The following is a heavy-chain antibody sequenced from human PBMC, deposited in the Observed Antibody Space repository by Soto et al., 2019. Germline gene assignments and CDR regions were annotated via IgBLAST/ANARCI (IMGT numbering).Heavy chain of an antibody. V-gene: IGHV3-33*01. CDR3: ARDQPIFGVDPPNWFDP. D-gene: IGHD3-3*01. J-gene: IGHJ5*02. CDR2: IWYDGNNK. Sequence: GGFLRLSCAASGFTFSSYGMHWVRQAPGKGLEWVAGIWYDGNNKKYAETVKGRFNNSRDNSKDTLYLQMNSLRAEDTSVYYCARDQPIFGVDPPNWFDPWGQGTLVTVSS. CDR1: GFTFSSYG.